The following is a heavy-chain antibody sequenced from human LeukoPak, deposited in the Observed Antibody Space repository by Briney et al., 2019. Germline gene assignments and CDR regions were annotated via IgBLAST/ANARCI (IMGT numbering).Heavy chain of an antibody. CDR2: INHSGST. V-gene: IGHV4-34*01. CDR3: ARGITGTTSGWFGP. Sequence: PSETLSLTCAVYGGSFSGYYWSWIRQPPGKGLEWIGEINHSGSTNYNPSLKSRVTISVDTSKNQFSLKLSSVTAADTAVYYCARGITGTTSGWFGPWGQGTLVTVSS. D-gene: IGHD1-7*01. J-gene: IGHJ5*02. CDR1: GGSFSGYY.